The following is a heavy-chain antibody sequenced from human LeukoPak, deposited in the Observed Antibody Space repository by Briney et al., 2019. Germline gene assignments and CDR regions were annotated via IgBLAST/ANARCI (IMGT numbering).Heavy chain of an antibody. CDR2: INPNGGGK. V-gene: IGHV1-2*02. Sequence: ASGEVSCKASGYTFTGYYMHWVRQAPGQGLEGMGWINPNGGGKNYAQKFQGRGTMTRDTSMSTAYMDLSRLRSDDTAVYYCAKGYDSSRYGDYWGQGTLVTVSS. CDR1: GYTFTGYY. J-gene: IGHJ4*02. CDR3: AKGYDSSRYGDY. D-gene: IGHD3-22*01.